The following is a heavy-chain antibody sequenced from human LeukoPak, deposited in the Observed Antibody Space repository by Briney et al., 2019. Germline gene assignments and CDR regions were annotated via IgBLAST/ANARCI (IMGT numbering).Heavy chain of an antibody. D-gene: IGHD3-22*01. J-gene: IGHJ4*02. Sequence: GGSLRLSCVGSGFTFTTYNMNWVRQAPGKGPEWVSSLSGSSSYKYYADSVKGRFTISRDNAKNSLYLQMNSLRAEDTAVYYCASSYYYDSSGYYPFDYWGQGTLVTVSS. CDR3: ASSYYYDSSGYYPFDY. CDR2: LSGSSSYK. V-gene: IGHV3-21*01. CDR1: GFTFTTYN.